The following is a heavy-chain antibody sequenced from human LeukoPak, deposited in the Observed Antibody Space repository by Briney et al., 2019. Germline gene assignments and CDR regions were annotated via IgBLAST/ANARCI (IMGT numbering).Heavy chain of an antibody. CDR3: ARVWRTATSGSNWFDP. CDR1: GYTFSDYF. J-gene: IGHJ5*02. CDR2: IDPNSGGT. Sequence: ASVKVSCKASGYTFSDYFIHWVRQAPGQGLEWMGWIDPNSGGTNHAQKFQGRVTMTRDTSISTSYIELSRLRSDDTAVYYCARVWRTATSGSNWFDPWGQGTLVTVSS. D-gene: IGHD6-19*01. V-gene: IGHV1-2*02.